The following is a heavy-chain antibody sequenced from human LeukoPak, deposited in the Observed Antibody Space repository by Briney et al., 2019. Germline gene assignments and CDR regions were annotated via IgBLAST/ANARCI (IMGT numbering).Heavy chain of an antibody. CDR3: ARTRRTLTMNDAFDI. CDR1: GFTFTSYW. Sequence: GGSLRLSCAASGFTFTSYWMTWVRQAPGKGLEWVANIKQDGSGIYYVDSVEGRFTISRDNAKNSLYLQMYSLRAEDTAVYFCARTRRTLTMNDAFDIWGQGTMVIVSS. V-gene: IGHV3-7*04. CDR2: IKQDGSGI. D-gene: IGHD3-3*01. J-gene: IGHJ3*02.